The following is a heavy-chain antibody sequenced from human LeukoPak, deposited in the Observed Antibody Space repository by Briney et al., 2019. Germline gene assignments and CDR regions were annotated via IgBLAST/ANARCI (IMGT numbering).Heavy chain of an antibody. CDR1: VYTFTGYY. CDR3: AHTTHYDILTDAFDI. Sequence: ASLKVSCKASVYTFTGYYMHWVRQAPGQGLASMGWINPNSGGTNYAQKFQSRVTMTRDTSISTAYMELSRLRSDDTAVYYCAHTTHYDILTDAFDIWGQGTMVTVSS. V-gene: IGHV1-2*02. CDR2: INPNSGGT. D-gene: IGHD3-9*01. J-gene: IGHJ3*02.